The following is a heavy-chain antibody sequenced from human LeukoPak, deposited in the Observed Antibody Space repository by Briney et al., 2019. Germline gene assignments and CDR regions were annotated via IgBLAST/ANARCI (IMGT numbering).Heavy chain of an antibody. CDR3: AREAGQWLVRGVFDY. D-gene: IGHD6-19*01. J-gene: IGHJ4*02. CDR1: GFTFSSYG. Sequence: QPGRSLRLSCAASGFTFSSYGMHWVRQAPGKGLEWVAVIWYDGSNKYYADSVKGRFTISRDNSKNTLYLQMGSLRAEDMAVYYCAREAGQWLVRGVFDYWGQGTLVTVSS. V-gene: IGHV3-33*01. CDR2: IWYDGSNK.